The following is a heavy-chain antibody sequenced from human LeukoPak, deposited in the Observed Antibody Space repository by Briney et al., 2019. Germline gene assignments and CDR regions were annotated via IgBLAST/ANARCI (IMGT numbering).Heavy chain of an antibody. V-gene: IGHV3-74*01. CDR3: VRDGVGAPPFDY. J-gene: IGHJ4*02. CDR2: IKGDGSSI. Sequence: GGSLRLSCAASGFTFSNHWKHWVRQTPGKGLVWVSRIKGDGSSISHADSVKGRFTISRDNAKNTLDLQMNNLRVEDTAVYYCVRDGVGAPPFDYWGEGVLVTVSS. CDR1: GFTFSNHW. D-gene: IGHD1-26*01.